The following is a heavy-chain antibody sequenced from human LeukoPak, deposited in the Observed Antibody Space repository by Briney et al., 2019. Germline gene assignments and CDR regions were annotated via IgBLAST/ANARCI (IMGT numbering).Heavy chain of an antibody. J-gene: IGHJ4*02. D-gene: IGHD3-9*01. V-gene: IGHV3-11*01. CDR3: ARALTKLTYYDILTGYYNPSGFDY. Sequence: GGSLRLSCAASGFTFSDYYMSWIRQAPGKGLEWVSYISSSGSTIYYADSVKGRFTISRDNAKNSLYLQMNSLRAEDAAVYYCARALTKLTYYDILTGYYNPSGFDYWGQGTLVTVSS. CDR1: GFTFSDYY. CDR2: ISSSGSTI.